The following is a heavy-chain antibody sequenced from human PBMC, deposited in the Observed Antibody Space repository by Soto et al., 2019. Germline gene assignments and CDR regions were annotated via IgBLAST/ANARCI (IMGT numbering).Heavy chain of an antibody. D-gene: IGHD2-21*02. J-gene: IGHJ5*01. CDR3: ARHGTALTAVNWFVS. CDR1: GGSITSGSFY. CDR2: IYYSGSV. Sequence: SETLSLSCTVSGGSITSGSFYWGWVRHSPGKGLEWIGSIYYSGSVFYNPSLESRVTISADVSRDQFSLKLTSVTAADTAVYSCARHGTALTAVNWFVSWGHGTLVTVSS. V-gene: IGHV4-39*01.